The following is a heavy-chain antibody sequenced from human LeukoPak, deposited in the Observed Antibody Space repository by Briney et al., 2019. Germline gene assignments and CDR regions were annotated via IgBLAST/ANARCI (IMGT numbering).Heavy chain of an antibody. D-gene: IGHD6-6*01. J-gene: IGHJ4*02. Sequence: SETLSLTCTVSGGSTRSSSVYWGWIRQPPGMGLEWIGSIYSSGTTYYNPSLRSRVTISVDTSKNQFSLNLDSVTAADSALYYFAIHPGRLATRPYYFDNWGQGTLVTVSS. CDR3: AIHPGRLATRPYYFDN. CDR2: IYSSGTT. CDR1: GGSTRSSSVY. V-gene: IGHV4-39*01.